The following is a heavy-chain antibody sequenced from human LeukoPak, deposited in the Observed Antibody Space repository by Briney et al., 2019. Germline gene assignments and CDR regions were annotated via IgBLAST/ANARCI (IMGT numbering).Heavy chain of an antibody. V-gene: IGHV3-33*01. CDR3: ARDYSYGFLN. J-gene: IGHJ4*02. Sequence: GGSLRLSCAASGFTFSSYGMHWVRQAPGKGLEWVAVIWYDGSNKYYADSVKGRFTISRGNAKNSLYLQMNSLRAEDTAVYYCARDYSYGFLNWGQGTLVTVSS. CDR1: GFTFSSYG. D-gene: IGHD5-18*01. CDR2: IWYDGSNK.